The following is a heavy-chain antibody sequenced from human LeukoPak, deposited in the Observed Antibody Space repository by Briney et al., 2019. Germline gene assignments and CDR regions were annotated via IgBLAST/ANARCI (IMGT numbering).Heavy chain of an antibody. CDR2: ISGSGGNT. D-gene: IGHD6-19*01. CDR3: ARDGAVAGTMDAFDI. CDR1: GFTFSSYA. V-gene: IGHV3-23*01. Sequence: PGGSLRLSCVASGFTFSSYAMSWVRQAPRKGLEWVSAISGSGGNTYYADSVKGRFTISRDKSKNTLYLQMNSLRAEDTAVYYCARDGAVAGTMDAFDIWGQGTMVTVSS. J-gene: IGHJ3*02.